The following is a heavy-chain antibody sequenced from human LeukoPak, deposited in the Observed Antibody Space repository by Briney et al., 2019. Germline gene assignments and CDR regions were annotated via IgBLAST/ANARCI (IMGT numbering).Heavy chain of an antibody. CDR2: INHSGST. J-gene: IGHJ6*03. V-gene: IGHV4-34*01. D-gene: IGHD1-14*01. CDR3: ATNPRYYYYYMDV. Sequence: SETLSLTCAVYGGSFSGYYWSWRRQPPGKGLEWIGEINHSGSTNYDPSLKSRVTISVDTSKNQFSLKLSSVTAADTAVYYCATNPRYYYYYMDVWGKGTTVTVSS. CDR1: GGSFSGYY.